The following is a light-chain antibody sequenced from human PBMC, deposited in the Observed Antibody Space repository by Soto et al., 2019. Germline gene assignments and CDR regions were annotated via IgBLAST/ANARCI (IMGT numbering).Light chain of an antibody. Sequence: EVVMTQSPVTLSVSPGGRATLSCRASQTVYNNLAWYQQKRGQGPRLLMYAASTRAVGVPARFSGSESGTEFTLTISGLQSEDFAVYYCQQYTVWPQTFGQGTRVEIK. CDR1: QTVYNN. V-gene: IGKV3-15*01. CDR3: QQYTVWPQT. CDR2: AAS. J-gene: IGKJ1*01.